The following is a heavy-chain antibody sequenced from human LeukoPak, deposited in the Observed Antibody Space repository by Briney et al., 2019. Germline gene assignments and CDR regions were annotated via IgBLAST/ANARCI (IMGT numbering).Heavy chain of an antibody. J-gene: IGHJ4*02. CDR1: GFTLSSYA. V-gene: IGHV3-23*01. CDR3: AKFRPAATSPQSDY. Sequence: PGGSLRLSCAASGFTLSSYAMSWVRQAPGKGLEWVSAISGSGGSTYYADSVKGRFTISRDNSKNTLYLQMNSLRAEDTAVYYCAKFRPAATSPQSDYWGQGTLVIVSS. CDR2: ISGSGGST. D-gene: IGHD2-2*01.